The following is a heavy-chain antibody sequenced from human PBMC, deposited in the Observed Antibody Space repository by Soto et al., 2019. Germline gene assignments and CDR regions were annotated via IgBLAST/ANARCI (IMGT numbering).Heavy chain of an antibody. Sequence: EVQLVESGGGLVQPGGSLRLSCEASGFTFGNYWMNWVRQTPGKGLEWVANIKPDGGEQYYVDSVKGRFTISRDNAKDSLYLQMSSLRGDDPAVYYCARGHSNSCDYWGQGTLVTVSS. CDR3: ARGHSNSCDY. D-gene: IGHD5-18*01. CDR2: IKPDGGEQ. J-gene: IGHJ4*02. CDR1: GFTFGNYW. V-gene: IGHV3-7*04.